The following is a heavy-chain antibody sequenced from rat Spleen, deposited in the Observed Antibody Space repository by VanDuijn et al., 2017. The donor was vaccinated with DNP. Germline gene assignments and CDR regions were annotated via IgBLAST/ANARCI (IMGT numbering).Heavy chain of an antibody. D-gene: IGHD1-4*01. CDR2: FSSGGGST. J-gene: IGHJ2*01. V-gene: IGHV5S13*01. CDR3: AREYPWAHYFDY. CDR1: GFIFSNYG. Sequence: EVQLVESGGGLVQPGRSLKLSCAASGFIFSNYGMAWVRQAPTKGLEWVASFSSGGGSTYYRDSVKGRFTISRDSSKNTLYLQMDSLRSEDTATYYCAREYPWAHYFDYWGQGVMVTVSS.